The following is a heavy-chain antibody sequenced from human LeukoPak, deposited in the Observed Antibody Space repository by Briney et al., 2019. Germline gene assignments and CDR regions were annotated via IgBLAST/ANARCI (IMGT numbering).Heavy chain of an antibody. CDR1: GFNFNYYG. D-gene: IGHD6-19*01. CDR2: IRYDGSNK. Sequence: GGSLRLSCAASGFNFNYYGMHWVRQAPGKGLEWVAFIRYDGSNKYYADSVKGRFTISRDNSKNTLYLQMNSLRAEDTAVYYCAKDRIAVAGYFDYWGQGTLVTVSS. J-gene: IGHJ4*02. V-gene: IGHV3-30*02. CDR3: AKDRIAVAGYFDY.